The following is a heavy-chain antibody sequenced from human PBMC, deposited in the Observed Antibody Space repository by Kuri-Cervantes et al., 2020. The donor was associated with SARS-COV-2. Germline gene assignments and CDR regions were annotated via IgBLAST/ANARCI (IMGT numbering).Heavy chain of an antibody. J-gene: IGHJ4*02. CDR1: GLTFSGHW. Sequence: GGSLRLSCAASGLTFSGHWIHWVRQAPGKGLVWVSRINPDGSYTNNADSVKGRFTLSRGNAKNMLFLQMNSLRAEDTAVYYCVRDGDHWNFDYWGQGTLVTVSS. V-gene: IGHV3-74*01. D-gene: IGHD1-1*01. CDR3: VRDGDHWNFDY. CDR2: INPDGSYT.